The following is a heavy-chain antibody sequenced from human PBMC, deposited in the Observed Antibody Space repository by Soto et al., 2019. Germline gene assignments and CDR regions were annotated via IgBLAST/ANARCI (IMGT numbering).Heavy chain of an antibody. CDR3: ATERGGLRPEYYGMDV. Sequence: PSETLSLTCTVSGASIRSPDYYWSWIRQPPGKGLEWVGHIYYNGNTYDNPSLKSRLTISVDTSKNQFSLKLTSVTAADTAVYYCATERGGLRPEYYGMDVWGQGTKVTVYS. V-gene: IGHV4-30-4*01. D-gene: IGHD3-16*01. CDR1: GASIRSPDYY. CDR2: IYYNGNT. J-gene: IGHJ6*02.